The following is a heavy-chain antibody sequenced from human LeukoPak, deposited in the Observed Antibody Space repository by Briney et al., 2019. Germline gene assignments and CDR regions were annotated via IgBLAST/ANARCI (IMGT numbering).Heavy chain of an antibody. CDR3: ATNRGGADY. CDR2: MSGSGDIT. Sequence: GGSLRLSCAASGFTFSSYAMSWVRQAPGKGLEWVSGMSGSGDITSYADSVKGRFTIPRDNSKNTLYLQMNSLRADDTAVYFCATNRGGADYWGQGTLVTVSS. CDR1: GFTFSSYA. J-gene: IGHJ4*02. V-gene: IGHV3-23*01. D-gene: IGHD1-14*01.